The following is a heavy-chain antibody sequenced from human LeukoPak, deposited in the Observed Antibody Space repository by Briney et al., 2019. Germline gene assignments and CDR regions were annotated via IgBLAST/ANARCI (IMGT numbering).Heavy chain of an antibody. Sequence: GGSLRLSCAASGFTFSSYSMNWVRQAPGKGLEWVSSISSSSSYIYYADSVKGRFTISRDNAKNSLYLQMNSLRAEDTAVYYCAKPSWSYCGGDCYYDYWGQGTLVTVSS. CDR2: ISSSSSYI. J-gene: IGHJ4*02. CDR3: AKPSWSYCGGDCYYDY. D-gene: IGHD2-21*02. CDR1: GFTFSSYS. V-gene: IGHV3-21*01.